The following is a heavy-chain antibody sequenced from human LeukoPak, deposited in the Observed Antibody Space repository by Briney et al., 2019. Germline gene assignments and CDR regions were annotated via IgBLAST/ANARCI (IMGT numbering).Heavy chain of an antibody. CDR1: GYTFTGYY. D-gene: IGHD1-14*01. Sequence: ASVKVSCKASGYTFTGYYMHWVRQAPGQGLEWMGWLNPNSGGTNYAQKFQGRVTMTRDTSISTAYMELSRLRSDDTAVYYCARVPPTEVYFDYWGQGTLVTVSS. J-gene: IGHJ4*02. CDR2: LNPNSGGT. V-gene: IGHV1-2*02. CDR3: ARVPPTEVYFDY.